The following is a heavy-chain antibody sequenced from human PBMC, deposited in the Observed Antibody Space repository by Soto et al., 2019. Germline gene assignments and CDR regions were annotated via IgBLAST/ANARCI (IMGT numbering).Heavy chain of an antibody. CDR1: GFTFSDYS. Sequence: EVQLVESGGGLVQPGGSLRLSCAASGFTFSDYSMNWVRQAPGKGLEWVSYISRRSSTIFYVDSVKGRFTISRDDANNFLYLQMNSLRDEDTAVYYCARYDGNLHYWGQGILVTVSS. V-gene: IGHV3-48*02. CDR2: ISRRSSTI. D-gene: IGHD3-3*01. CDR3: ARYDGNLHY. J-gene: IGHJ4*02.